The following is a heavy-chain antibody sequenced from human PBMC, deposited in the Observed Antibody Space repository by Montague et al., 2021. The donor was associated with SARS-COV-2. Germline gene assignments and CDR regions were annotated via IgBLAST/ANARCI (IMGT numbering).Heavy chain of an antibody. CDR3: ARLGDGVVPSPILGVGPYYAYYYMDV. D-gene: IGHD3-10*01. J-gene: IGHJ6*03. CDR2: IHHGGGT. CDR1: GGSFSTYS. V-gene: IGHV4-34*01. Sequence: SETLSLTCAVHGGSFSTYSWNWIRQPPGKGLEWIGGIHHGGGTNYNPSLTSRVTISADTSKNQFSLKLTSVAAADTAVYYCARLGDGVVPSPILGVGPYYAYYYMDVWGKGTTVTVSS.